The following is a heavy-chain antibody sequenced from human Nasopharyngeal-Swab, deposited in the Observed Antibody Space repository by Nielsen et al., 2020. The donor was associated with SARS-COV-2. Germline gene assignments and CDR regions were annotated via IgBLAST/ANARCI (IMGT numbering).Heavy chain of an antibody. V-gene: IGHV4-59*08. CDR3: AKQKWQQLIN. CDR1: GGSISSYY. CDR2: IYYSGST. J-gene: IGHJ4*02. D-gene: IGHD6-13*01. Sequence: SETLSLTCTVSGGSISSYYWSWTRQPPGKGLEWIGNIYYSGSTNYNPSLKSRVTISVDTSKNQFSLKLNSVTAADTAVYYCAKQKWQQLINGGQGTLVTVSS.